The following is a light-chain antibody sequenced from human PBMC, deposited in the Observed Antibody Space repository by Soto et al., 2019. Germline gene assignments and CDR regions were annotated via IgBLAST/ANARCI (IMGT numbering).Light chain of an antibody. V-gene: IGKV1-39*01. J-gene: IGKJ1*01. CDR1: QDISNH. CDR2: AAS. Sequence: DIQMTQSRSSLPAAVRECSSRSWQASQDISNHLNWYQQKPGKAPKLLIFAASSLQSGVPSRFSGSRSGPDFTLTISSLQPEDLATYYCQQSYSSPPKLGQGTKVDIK. CDR3: QQSYSSPPK.